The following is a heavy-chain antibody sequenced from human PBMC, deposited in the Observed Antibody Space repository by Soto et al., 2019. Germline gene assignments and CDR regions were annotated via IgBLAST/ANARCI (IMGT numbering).Heavy chain of an antibody. J-gene: IGHJ4*02. Sequence: GGSLRLSCAASGFKFSNYAMSWVRQAPGKGLEWVSLISATGGGTYYADSVKGRFTISRDNSHNTLYLQVHSLTAEDTAVYYCAKDRREGGSSAFYFAVWGQGAQVTVSS. V-gene: IGHV3-23*01. D-gene: IGHD3-16*01. CDR3: AKDRREGGSSAFYFAV. CDR2: ISATGGGT. CDR1: GFKFSNYA.